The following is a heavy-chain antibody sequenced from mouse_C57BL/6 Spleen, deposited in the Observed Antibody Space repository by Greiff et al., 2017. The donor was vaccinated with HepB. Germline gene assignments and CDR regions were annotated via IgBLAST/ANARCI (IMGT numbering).Heavy chain of an antibody. J-gene: IGHJ4*01. CDR2: IYPSSGNT. Sequence: QVQLQQSGAELARPGASVKLSCKASGYTFTSYGISWVKQRTGQGLEWIGEIYPSSGNTYYNEKFKGKATLTADKSSSTAYMQLRSLTSEDSAVYFCARGDYDGSEDYAMDYWGQGTSVTVSS. V-gene: IGHV1-81*01. CDR1: GYTFTSYG. CDR3: ARGDYDGSEDYAMDY. D-gene: IGHD1-1*01.